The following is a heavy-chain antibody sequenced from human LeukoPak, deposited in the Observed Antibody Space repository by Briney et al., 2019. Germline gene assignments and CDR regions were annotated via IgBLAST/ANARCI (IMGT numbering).Heavy chain of an antibody. CDR2: IWYDGSNK. V-gene: IGHV3-33*01. J-gene: IGHJ5*02. CDR3: ARAYNWNEDNWFDP. Sequence: PGGSLRLSCAASGFTFSSYGMHWVRQAPGKGLEGVAVIWYDGSNKYYADSVKGRFTISRDNSKNTLYLQMNSLRAEDTAVYYCARAYNWNEDNWFDPWGQGTLVTVSS. CDR1: GFTFSSYG. D-gene: IGHD1-1*01.